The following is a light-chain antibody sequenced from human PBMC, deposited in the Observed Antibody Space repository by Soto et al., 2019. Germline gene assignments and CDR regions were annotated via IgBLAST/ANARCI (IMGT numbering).Light chain of an antibody. CDR3: CSYAGSYTLV. Sequence: QSALTQPRSVSGSPGQSVTLSCTGNSSDVGGYHYVSWYQHHRGKAPKIIIYDVNKRPSGVPDRFSGSKSGNTASLTISGLQAEDEADYYCCSYAGSYTLVFGGGTKVTVL. J-gene: IGLJ2*01. CDR1: SSDVGGYHY. V-gene: IGLV2-11*01. CDR2: DVN.